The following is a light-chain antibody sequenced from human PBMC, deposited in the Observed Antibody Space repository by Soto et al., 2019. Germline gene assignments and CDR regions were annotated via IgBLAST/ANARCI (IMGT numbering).Light chain of an antibody. CDR2: GAS. CDR3: QPYGSSPGT. V-gene: IGKV3-20*01. CDR1: QSVSSSY. Sequence: EIVLTQSPGTLSLSPGERATLSCRASQSVSSSYLAWYQQKPGQAPRLLIYGASSRATGIPDRFSGSGSGTRFTLTIRRLEPEDFAVDYCQPYGSSPGTFGQGTKLEIK. J-gene: IGKJ2*01.